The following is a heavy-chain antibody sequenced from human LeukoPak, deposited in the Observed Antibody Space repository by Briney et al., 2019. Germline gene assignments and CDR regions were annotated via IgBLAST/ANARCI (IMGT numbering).Heavy chain of an antibody. CDR1: GFTFSSYS. CDR3: ARDGVYCSSTSCYWDNWFVP. V-gene: IGHV3-21*01. D-gene: IGHD2-2*01. Sequence: GGSLRLSCAASGFTFSSYSMNWVRQAPGKGLEWVSSISSSSSYIYYADSVKGRFTISRDNAKNSLYLQMNSLRAEDTAVYYCARDGVYCSSTSCYWDNWFVPWGQGTLVTVSS. CDR2: ISSSSSYI. J-gene: IGHJ5*02.